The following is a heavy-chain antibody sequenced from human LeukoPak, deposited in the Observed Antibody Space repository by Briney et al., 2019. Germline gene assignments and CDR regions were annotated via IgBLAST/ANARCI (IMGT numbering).Heavy chain of an antibody. CDR3: ARDIVSGSGSLDY. CDR1: IFTPTNYW. J-gene: IGHJ4*02. V-gene: IGHV3-74*01. CDR2: VMSDGSKP. Sequence: GSLRLSPAPSIFTPTNYWMHGVRQAPGKGGVWVSRVMSDGSKPSYADAVKGRCIICRDNAENMLYLQMNIRGADDTAVYYCARDIVSGSGSLDYWGQGTLVTVSS. D-gene: IGHD3-10*01.